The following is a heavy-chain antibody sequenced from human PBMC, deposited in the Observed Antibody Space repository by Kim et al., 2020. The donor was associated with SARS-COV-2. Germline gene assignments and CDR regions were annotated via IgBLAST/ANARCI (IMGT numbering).Heavy chain of an antibody. J-gene: IGHJ6*04. CDR1: GFTFSSFA. Sequence: GGSMRLSCAASGFTFSSFAMHWVRQAPGKGLEWVSVISYDGGNNFYADSVKGRFTISRDNSKNTLYLQMNSLRAEDTAVYYCAKESGCGSYYAWTYYYYGMDVWGEGTTVTVSS. D-gene: IGHD3-10*01. V-gene: IGHV3-30*18. CDR3: AKESGCGSYYAWTYYYYGMDV. CDR2: ISYDGGNN.